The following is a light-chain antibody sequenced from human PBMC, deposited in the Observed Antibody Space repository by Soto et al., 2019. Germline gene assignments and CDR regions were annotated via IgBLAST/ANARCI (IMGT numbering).Light chain of an antibody. J-gene: IGLJ3*02. Sequence: QSVLTQPPSASGTPGQRVTISCSGSSSNIGSNTVNWYQQLPGTAPKLLIYSNNQRPSGVPDRFSGSKSGTSASLAISGLQSEDEADYYCDAWDDSLNGPNWVFGGGTKLTVL. V-gene: IGLV1-44*01. CDR3: DAWDDSLNGPNWV. CDR1: SSNIGSNT. CDR2: SNN.